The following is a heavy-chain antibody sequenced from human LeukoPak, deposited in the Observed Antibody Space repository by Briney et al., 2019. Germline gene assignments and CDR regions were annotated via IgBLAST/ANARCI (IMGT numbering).Heavy chain of an antibody. CDR1: GYNFTSYDC. Sequence: LNSCSTAGYNFTSYDCNCWLRPMRQKLQGWRGMNSTGDSDTRYSPSFQGQVTSSADKSISTAYLQWSSLKASDTAMYYCSRGIAAAGYYYYGMDVWGQGTTVTVSS. V-gene: IGHV5-51*01. CDR3: SRGIAAAGYYYYGMDV. J-gene: IGHJ6*02. D-gene: IGHD6-13*01. CDR2: NSTGDSDT.